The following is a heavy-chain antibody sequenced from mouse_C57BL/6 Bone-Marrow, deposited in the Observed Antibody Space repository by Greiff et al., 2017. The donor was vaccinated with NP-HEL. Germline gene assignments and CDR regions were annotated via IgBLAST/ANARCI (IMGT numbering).Heavy chain of an antibody. CDR2: IWSGGST. Sequence: QVQLQQSGPGLVQPSQSLSITCTVSGFSLTSYGVHWVRQSPGKGLEWLGVIWSGGSTDYNAAFISRLSISKDNSKSQVFFKMNSLQADDTAIYYCARAGEPDYGSQYFDVWGTGTTVTVSS. J-gene: IGHJ1*03. V-gene: IGHV2-2*01. CDR1: GFSLTSYG. D-gene: IGHD1-1*01. CDR3: ARAGEPDYGSQYFDV.